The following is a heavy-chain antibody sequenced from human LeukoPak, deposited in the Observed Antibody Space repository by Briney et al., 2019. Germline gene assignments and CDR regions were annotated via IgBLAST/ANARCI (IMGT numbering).Heavy chain of an antibody. CDR3: AKGPTYAPYGDYVPFDY. V-gene: IGHV3-23*01. D-gene: IGHD4-17*01. CDR2: IIGSGGST. CDR1: GFAFSSYA. Sequence: AGGCLRLSCAASGFAFSSYAMSWVRQAPGKGLEWVSAIIGSGGSTYYADSVKGRFTISRDNSKNTLYLQMNSLRAEDTAVYYCAKGPTYAPYGDYVPFDYWGQGTLVTVSS. J-gene: IGHJ4*02.